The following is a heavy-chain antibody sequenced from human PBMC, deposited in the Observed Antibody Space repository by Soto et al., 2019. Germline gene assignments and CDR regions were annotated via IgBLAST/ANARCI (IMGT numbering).Heavy chain of an antibody. Sequence: GPEVKNPGASVKVSCKASGYKFTNFGIAWIRQAPGQGLEWMGRISVYNGDTTFAQNFQDRVTLTTDTSTNTAYMELRSLRSDDTAVYYCARAEYYYDSSGYYLLFYFDYWGQGTLVTVSS. CDR1: GYKFTNFG. CDR2: ISVYNGDT. CDR3: ARAEYYYDSSGYYLLFYFDY. V-gene: IGHV1-18*01. J-gene: IGHJ4*02. D-gene: IGHD3-22*01.